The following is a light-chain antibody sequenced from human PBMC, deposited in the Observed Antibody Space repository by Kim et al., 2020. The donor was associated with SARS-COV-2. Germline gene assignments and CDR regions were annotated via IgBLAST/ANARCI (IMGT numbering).Light chain of an antibody. CDR3: NSRDSSGNHYV. CDR1: NPRSYC. Sequence: LGQTVKNTCQGGNPRSYCARRYQQEPEQGPVIVIYGKNNRPSGIPDRFSGSSSGNTASLTITGAQAEDEADYYCNSRDSSGNHYVFGTGTKVTVL. J-gene: IGLJ1*01. CDR2: GKN. V-gene: IGLV3-19*01.